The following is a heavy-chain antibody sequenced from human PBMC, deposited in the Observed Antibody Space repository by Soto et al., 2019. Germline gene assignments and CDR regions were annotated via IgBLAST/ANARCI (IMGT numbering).Heavy chain of an antibody. J-gene: IGHJ5*02. Sequence: ASVKVSCTASGYTLTSYGISGVRQAPGQGLEWMGWISAYNGNTNNAQKLQGRVTMTTDTSTSTAYMELRSLRSDDTDVYYFASDSPPWSGYDDTVNWFDPWGQGTLVTVSS. D-gene: IGHD5-12*01. CDR1: GYTLTSYG. V-gene: IGHV1-18*01. CDR2: ISAYNGNT. CDR3: ASDSPPWSGYDDTVNWFDP.